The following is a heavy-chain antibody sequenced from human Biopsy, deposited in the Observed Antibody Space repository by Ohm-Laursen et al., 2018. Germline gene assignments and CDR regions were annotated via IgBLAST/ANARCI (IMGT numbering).Heavy chain of an antibody. D-gene: IGHD1/OR15-1a*01. CDR1: GGTFSSSA. CDR3: ARGGGYNWNNGWFDP. CDR2: VIGIFRTA. Sequence: SVKVSCNASGGTFSSSAITWVRQAPGQGLEWMGGVIGIFRTAHYAQKFQGRVTITADEFMSTAYMELSSLRSEDTAVYCCARGGGYNWNNGWFDPWGQGTLVTVSS. V-gene: IGHV1-69*13. J-gene: IGHJ5*02.